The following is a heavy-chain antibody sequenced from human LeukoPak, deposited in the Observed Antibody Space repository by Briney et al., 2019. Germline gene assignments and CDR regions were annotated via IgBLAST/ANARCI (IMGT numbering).Heavy chain of an antibody. Sequence: PSETLSLTCTVSGGSISSYYWSWIRQPPGKGLEWIGYIYYSGSTNYNPSLKSRVTISVDTSKNQFSLKLSSVTAVDTAVYYCAGAYGSAYMDVWGKGTTVTISS. CDR3: AGAYGSAYMDV. CDR2: IYYSGST. J-gene: IGHJ6*03. D-gene: IGHD3-10*01. V-gene: IGHV4-59*01. CDR1: GGSISSYY.